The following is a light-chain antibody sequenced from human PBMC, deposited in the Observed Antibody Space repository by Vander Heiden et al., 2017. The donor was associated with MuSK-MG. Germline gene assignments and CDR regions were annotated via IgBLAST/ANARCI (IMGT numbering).Light chain of an antibody. CDR2: AAS. CDR1: QSISGF. J-gene: IGKJ1*01. CDR3: QQGYSIPWT. Sequence: DIQMTQSPSSLSASVGDRVTITCRTSQSISGFLNWYQQKPGKTPKLLIYAASSLQSGVPSRFSGRGSGTDFTLTINSLQPEDFGSYYCQQGYSIPWTFAYGTKAGI. V-gene: IGKV1-39*01.